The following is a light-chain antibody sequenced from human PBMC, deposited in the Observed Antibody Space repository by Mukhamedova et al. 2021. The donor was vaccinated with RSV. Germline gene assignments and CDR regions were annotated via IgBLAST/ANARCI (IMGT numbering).Light chain of an antibody. J-gene: IGKJ2*01. CDR3: QHADETPHT. V-gene: IGKV1-39*01. CDR2: SAS. Sequence: WYQRRVHGKAPRLLIFSASTLQSGVPSRFSGSGSGTEFTLTITSLQPDDFATYFCQHADETPHTLGQGTNVDIK.